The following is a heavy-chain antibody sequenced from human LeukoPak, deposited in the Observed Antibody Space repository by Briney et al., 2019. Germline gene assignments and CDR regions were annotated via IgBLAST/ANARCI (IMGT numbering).Heavy chain of an antibody. V-gene: IGHV6-1*01. CDR3: ARYSSSSGCFDP. CDR2: TYYRSSWYN. D-gene: IGHD6-6*01. Sequence: WVRQAPGQGLEWMGRTYYRSSWYNEYELSVKSRITINPDTSKNQFSLQLNSVTPEDTAVYYCARYSSSSGCFDPWGQGTLVTVSS. J-gene: IGHJ5*02.